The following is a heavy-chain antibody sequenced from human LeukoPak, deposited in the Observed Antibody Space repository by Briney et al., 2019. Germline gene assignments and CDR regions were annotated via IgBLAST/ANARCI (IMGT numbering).Heavy chain of an antibody. D-gene: IGHD2-2*01. CDR1: GFTFSDYY. CDR3: ARHAYAHLTHNWFDP. CDR2: ISSSGSTI. V-gene: IGHV3-11*01. J-gene: IGHJ5*02. Sequence: GGSLRLSCAASGFTFSDYYMSWIRQAPGKGLEWVSYISSSGSTIYYADSVKGRFTISRDNAKNSLYLQMNSLRAEGTAVYYCARHAYAHLTHNWFDPWGQGTLVTVSS.